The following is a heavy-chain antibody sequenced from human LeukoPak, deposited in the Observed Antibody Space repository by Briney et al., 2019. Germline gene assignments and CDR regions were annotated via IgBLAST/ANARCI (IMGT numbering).Heavy chain of an antibody. Sequence: PGGSLRLSCAASGFGFGTYFMSWVRQTPGKGLEWVSSINGIGGSKYYADSVKGRFVISRDNAKNSLYLQMNSLRAEDTAVYYCARVTGGVDYWGQGTLVTVSS. D-gene: IGHD3-10*01. J-gene: IGHJ4*02. CDR1: GFGFGTYF. CDR3: ARVTGGVDY. V-gene: IGHV3-23*01. CDR2: INGIGGSK.